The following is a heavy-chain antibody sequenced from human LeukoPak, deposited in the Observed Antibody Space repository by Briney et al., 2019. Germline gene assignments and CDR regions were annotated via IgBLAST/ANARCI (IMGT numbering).Heavy chain of an antibody. V-gene: IGHV4-4*07. CDR3: ARENSYGYNQYVSYQSP. CDR1: GGSISSYY. Sequence: SETLSLTCTVSGGSISSYYWSWIRQPAGKGLEWIGRIYTSGSTNYNPSLKSRVTMSVDTSKNQFSLKLSSVTAAGTAVYYCARENSYGYNQYVSYQSPWGQGTLVTVSS. J-gene: IGHJ4*02. CDR2: IYTSGST. D-gene: IGHD5-18*01.